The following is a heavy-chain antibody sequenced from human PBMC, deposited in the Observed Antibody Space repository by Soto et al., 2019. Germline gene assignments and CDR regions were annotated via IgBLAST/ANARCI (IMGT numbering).Heavy chain of an antibody. CDR3: ASASAGGGEAPLGD. J-gene: IGHJ4*02. CDR2: IYYSGST. Sequence: TLRLTCTVSGGSIRSGGYYWSWIRQHPGKGLEWIGYIYYSGSTYYNPSLKSRVTIPVETSKNQFSLKLSSVTAADTAVYYWASASAGGGEAPLGDWGQGTLVTV. CDR1: GGSIRSGGYY. V-gene: IGHV4-31*02. D-gene: IGHD7-27*01.